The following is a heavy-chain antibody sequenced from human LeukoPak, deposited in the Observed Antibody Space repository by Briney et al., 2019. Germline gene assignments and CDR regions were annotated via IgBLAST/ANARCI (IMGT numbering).Heavy chain of an antibody. CDR3: ARKVPNDSSGYYYRGQFDP. CDR1: GGTFSSYA. J-gene: IGHJ5*02. CDR2: IIPIFGTA. Sequence: SVKVSCKASGGTFSSYAISWVRQAPGQGLEWMGGIIPIFGTANYAQKFQGRVTITADKSTSTAYTELSSLRSEDTAVYYCARKVPNDSSGYYYRGQFDPWGQGTLVTVSS. V-gene: IGHV1-69*06. D-gene: IGHD3-22*01.